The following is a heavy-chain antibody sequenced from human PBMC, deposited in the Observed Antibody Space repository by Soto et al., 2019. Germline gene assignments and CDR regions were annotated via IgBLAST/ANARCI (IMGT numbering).Heavy chain of an antibody. CDR2: ISAYNGNT. V-gene: IGHV1-18*01. CDR1: GYTFTSYG. D-gene: IGHD2-15*01. CDR3: ARDSPPIRYCSGGSCYSYYGMDV. J-gene: IGHJ6*02. Sequence: ASVKVSCKASGYTFTSYGISWVRQAPGQGLEWMGWISAYNGNTNYAQKLQGRVTMTTDTSTSTAYMELRSLRSDDTAVYYCARDSPPIRYCSGGSCYSYYGMDVWGQGTMVTVSS.